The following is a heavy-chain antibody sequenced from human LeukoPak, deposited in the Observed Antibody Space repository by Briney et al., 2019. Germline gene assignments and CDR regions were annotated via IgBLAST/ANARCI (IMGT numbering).Heavy chain of an antibody. D-gene: IGHD1-1*01. J-gene: IGHJ5*02. CDR3: ARGGYYWGA. CDR2: IKEDGSEQ. Sequence: GGSLRLSCVASGFTFSSYWMSWVRQAPGKGLEWVASIKEDGSEQYYVDSVKGRFTISRDNAKNSLYLQMNSLRAEDMAVYYCARGGYYWGAWGQGTLVTVSP. CDR1: GFTFSSYW. V-gene: IGHV3-7*01.